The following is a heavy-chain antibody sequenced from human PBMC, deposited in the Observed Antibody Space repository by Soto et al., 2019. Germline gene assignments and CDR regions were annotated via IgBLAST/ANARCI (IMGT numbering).Heavy chain of an antibody. CDR3: ARTDSVGYYPYF. CDR1: GDSISSIYY. J-gene: IGHJ4*01. Sequence: SSETLSLTCAVSGDSISSIYYWAWLRQPPGKGLEWIGSIYHSGTTYYNPSLQSRVTISVDTSMNQFSLKLSSVTAADSALYYCARTDSVGYYPYF. CDR2: IYHSGTT. V-gene: IGHV4-38-2*01. D-gene: IGHD3-22*01.